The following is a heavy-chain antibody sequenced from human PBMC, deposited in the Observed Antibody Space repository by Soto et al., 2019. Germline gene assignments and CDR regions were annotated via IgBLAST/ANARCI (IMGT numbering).Heavy chain of an antibody. D-gene: IGHD3-9*01. Sequence: ASVKVSCKASGYTFTSYGISWVRQAPGQGLEWMGWISAYNGNTNYAQKLQGRVTMTTDTSTSTAYMELRSLRSDDTAVYYCARDGDYDILTGYPSLYGMDVWGQGTTVTVSS. CDR3: ARDGDYDILTGYPSLYGMDV. V-gene: IGHV1-18*01. J-gene: IGHJ6*02. CDR1: GYTFTSYG. CDR2: ISAYNGNT.